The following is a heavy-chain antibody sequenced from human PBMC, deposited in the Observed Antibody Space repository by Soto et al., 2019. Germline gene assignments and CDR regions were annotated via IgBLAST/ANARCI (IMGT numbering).Heavy chain of an antibody. Sequence: QVQLQESGPGLVKPSQTLSLTCTVSGGSISSGDYYWSWIRQPPGKGLEWIGYIYYSGSTYYNPSLTSRVTIAVDTSKNQFSLKLSSVTAADTAVYYCAPGFSRRVAHHAFDIWGQGTMVTVSS. V-gene: IGHV4-30-4*01. D-gene: IGHD2-2*01. CDR2: IYYSGST. CDR3: APGFSRRVAHHAFDI. J-gene: IGHJ3*02. CDR1: GGSISSGDYY.